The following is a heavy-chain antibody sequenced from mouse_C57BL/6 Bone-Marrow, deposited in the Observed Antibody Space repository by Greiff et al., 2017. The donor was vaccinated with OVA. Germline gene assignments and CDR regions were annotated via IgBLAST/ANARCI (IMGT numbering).Heavy chain of an antibody. D-gene: IGHD2-2*01. CDR3: ARDGYDSYAMDY. J-gene: IGHJ4*01. V-gene: IGHV1-53*01. CDR1: GYTFTSYW. CDR2: INPSNGGT. Sequence: QVQLQQPGTELVKPGASVKLSCKASGYTFTSYWMHWVKQRPGQGLEWIGNINPSNGGTNYNEKFKSKATLTVDKSSSTAYMQLSSLTSEDSAVYFCARDGYDSYAMDYWGQGTSVTVSS.